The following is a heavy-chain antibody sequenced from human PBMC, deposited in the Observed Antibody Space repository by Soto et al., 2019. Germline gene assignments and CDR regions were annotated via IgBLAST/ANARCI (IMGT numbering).Heavy chain of an antibody. Sequence: QVQLVQSGAEVKKPGASVKVSCKASGYTFTSYAMHWVRQAPGQRLEWMGWINAGNGNTKYSQKFQGRVTITRDTSASTAYMELSSLRSEDTAVYYCAREGIAAAVTSKNYYDGMDVWGQGTTVTVSS. CDR2: INAGNGNT. J-gene: IGHJ6*02. CDR3: AREGIAAAVTSKNYYDGMDV. V-gene: IGHV1-3*01. D-gene: IGHD6-13*01. CDR1: GYTFTSYA.